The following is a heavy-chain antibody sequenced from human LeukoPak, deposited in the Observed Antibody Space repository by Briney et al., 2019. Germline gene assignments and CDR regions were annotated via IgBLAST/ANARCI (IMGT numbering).Heavy chain of an antibody. D-gene: IGHD3-3*01. Sequence: PGGSLRLSCAASGFTFSSYSMNWVRQAPGKGLEWVSYISSSSSTIYYADSVKGRFTISRDNAKNSLYLQMNSLRAEDTAVYYCARLRFLEYDAFDIWGQGTMVTVSS. CDR1: GFTFSSYS. V-gene: IGHV3-48*01. CDR3: ARLRFLEYDAFDI. CDR2: ISSSSSTI. J-gene: IGHJ3*02.